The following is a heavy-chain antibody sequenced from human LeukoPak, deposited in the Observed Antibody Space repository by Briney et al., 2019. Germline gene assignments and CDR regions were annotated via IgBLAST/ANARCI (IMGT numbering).Heavy chain of an antibody. V-gene: IGHV3-23*01. D-gene: IGHD6-19*01. CDR3: ATPGYSSGWYAY. CDR2: INNSGGIT. CDR1: GYTFRSYA. Sequence: GGSLRLSCAASGYTFRSYAMSWVRQAPGKGLEWVSVINNSGGITYYADSVKGRFTISRDNSKNTLYLQMNSLRAEDTAVYYCATPGYSSGWYAYWGQGTLVTASS. J-gene: IGHJ4*02.